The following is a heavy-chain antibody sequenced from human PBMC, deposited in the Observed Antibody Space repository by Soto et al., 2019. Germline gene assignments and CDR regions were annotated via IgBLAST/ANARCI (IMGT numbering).Heavy chain of an antibody. D-gene: IGHD5-18*01. V-gene: IGHV3-30*18. CDR3: AKDRYRIQLWLGGGYYYYGMDV. CDR1: GFTFSSYG. J-gene: IGHJ6*02. Sequence: QVQLVESGGGVVKPGRSLRLSCAASGFTFSSYGMHWVRQAPGKGLEWVAVISYDGSNKYYADSVKGRFTISRDNSKNTLYLQMNSLRAEDTAVYYCAKDRYRIQLWLGGGYYYYGMDVWGQGTTVTVSS. CDR2: ISYDGSNK.